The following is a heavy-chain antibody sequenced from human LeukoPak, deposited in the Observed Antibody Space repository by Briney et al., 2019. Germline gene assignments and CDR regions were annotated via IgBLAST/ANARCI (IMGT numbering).Heavy chain of an antibody. V-gene: IGHV3-7*01. Sequence: PGGSLRLSCAASGFTFSYYWMSWVRQAPGKGLEGVANVKEDGSENYSVDSVKGRFTISRDNAKNSLYLQMNSLRAEEMAVYYCARSGYDFWSGYSPCDYWGQGTLVTVSS. CDR2: VKEDGSEN. J-gene: IGHJ4*02. CDR3: ARSGYDFWSGYSPCDY. D-gene: IGHD3-3*01. CDR1: GFTFSYYW.